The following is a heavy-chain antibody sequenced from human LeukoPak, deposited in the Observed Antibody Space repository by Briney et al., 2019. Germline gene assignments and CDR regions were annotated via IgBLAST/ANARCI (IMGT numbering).Heavy chain of an antibody. CDR1: GFTFSNYG. V-gene: IGHV3-30*18. CDR2: ISYDGSNK. J-gene: IGHJ4*02. D-gene: IGHD5-12*01. Sequence: GGTLRLSCAASGFTFSNYGMHWVRHAPGKGLEWVAVISYDGSNKYYTDSAKGRFTISRDNSKNKLYLQMNSLRAEDTAVYYCAKDRAAGYDGLVDYWGQGTLVTASS. CDR3: AKDRAAGYDGLVDY.